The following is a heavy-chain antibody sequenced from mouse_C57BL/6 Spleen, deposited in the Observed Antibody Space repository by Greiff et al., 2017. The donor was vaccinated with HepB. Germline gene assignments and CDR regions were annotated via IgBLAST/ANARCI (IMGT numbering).Heavy chain of an antibody. D-gene: IGHD2-3*01. V-gene: IGHV1-52*01. CDR1: GYTFTSYW. CDR3: ARWEGVYDGVDY. J-gene: IGHJ4*01. Sequence: QVQLQQPGAELVRPGSSVKLSCKASGYTFTSYWMHWVKQRPIQGLEWIGNIDPSDSETHYNQKFKDKATLTVDKSASTAYMQLSSLTSEDSAVYYGARWEGVYDGVDYWGQGTSVTVSS. CDR2: IDPSDSET.